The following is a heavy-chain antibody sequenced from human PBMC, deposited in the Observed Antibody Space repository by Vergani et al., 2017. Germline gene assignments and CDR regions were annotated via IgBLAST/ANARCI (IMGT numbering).Heavy chain of an antibody. CDR1: GFTFSSYA. CDR2: ISGSGGST. J-gene: IGHJ6*02. D-gene: IGHD6-6*01. Sequence: EVQLLESGGGLVQPGGSLRLSCAASGFTFSSYAMSWVRQAPGKGLEWVSAISGSGGSTYYADSVKGRFTISRDNSKNTLYLQMNSLRAEDTALYYCARDRGVSSSSWVAYYGMDVWGQGTTVTVSS. V-gene: IGHV3-23*01. CDR3: ARDRGVSSSSWVAYYGMDV.